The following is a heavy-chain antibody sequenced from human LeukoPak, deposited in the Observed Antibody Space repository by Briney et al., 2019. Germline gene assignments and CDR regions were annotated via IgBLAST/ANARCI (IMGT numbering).Heavy chain of an antibody. Sequence: SETLSLTCAVSGGSISSSNWWSWVRQPPGKGLEWIGEIYYSGTTYYNPSLKSRVTISVDTSMNQVSLKLTSVTAADTAVYYCARDPAWGSFDFWGQGALVTVAS. V-gene: IGHV4-4*02. CDR2: IYYSGTT. J-gene: IGHJ4*02. CDR1: GGSISSSNW. CDR3: ARDPAWGSFDF. D-gene: IGHD3-16*01.